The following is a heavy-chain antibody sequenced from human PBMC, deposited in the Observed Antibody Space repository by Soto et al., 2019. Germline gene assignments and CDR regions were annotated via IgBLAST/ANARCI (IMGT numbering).Heavy chain of an antibody. Sequence: SVKVSCKASGGTFSSYAISWVRQAPGQGLEWMGGIIPIFGTANYAQKFQGRVTITADESTSTAYMELSSLRSEDTAVYYCARDLDCSGGSCYDYWGQGNMVTVSS. J-gene: IGHJ4*02. V-gene: IGHV1-69*13. CDR2: IIPIFGTA. D-gene: IGHD2-15*01. CDR3: ARDLDCSGGSCYDY. CDR1: GGTFSSYA.